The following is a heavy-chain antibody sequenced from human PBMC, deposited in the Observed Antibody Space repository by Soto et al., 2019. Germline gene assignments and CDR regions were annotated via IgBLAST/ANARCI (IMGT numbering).Heavy chain of an antibody. J-gene: IGHJ4*02. CDR3: GREQSGGAQPVDY. CDR2: LRNNGYRYTT. D-gene: IGHD1-26*01. V-gene: IGHV3-72*01. CDR1: GFRFNDHY. Sequence: EVQLVESGGGLVQPGGSLRLSCEASGFRFNDHYMDWVRQAPGKGLERVGRLRNNGYRYTTDYAASVKGRFSFSRDDSTTSVYLQMNSLTTEDTAMYYCGREQSGGAQPVDYWGQGTRVTVSS.